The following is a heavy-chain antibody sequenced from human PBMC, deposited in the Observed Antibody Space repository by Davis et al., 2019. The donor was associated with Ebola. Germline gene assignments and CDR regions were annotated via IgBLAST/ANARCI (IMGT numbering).Heavy chain of an antibody. CDR3: AREAQYSDISTTYSPHTWFDP. D-gene: IGHD3-9*01. CDR2: IIPTFDTS. CDR1: GGNFSNFV. Sequence: SVKVSCKASGGNFSNFVIGWVRQAPGQGLEWMGGIIPTFDTSSYPQKFQGRVTITADKSTSTAYMELSSLRSDDTAVYYCAREAQYSDISTTYSPHTWFDPWGQGTLVTVSS. V-gene: IGHV1-69*06. J-gene: IGHJ5*02.